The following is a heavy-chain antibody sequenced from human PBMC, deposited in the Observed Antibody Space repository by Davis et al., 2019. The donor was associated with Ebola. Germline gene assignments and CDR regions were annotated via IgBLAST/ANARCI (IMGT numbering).Heavy chain of an antibody. CDR2: IWYDGSNK. D-gene: IGHD4-11*01. CDR1: GFTFSSYG. CDR3: ARIRDYNIHWFDP. J-gene: IGHJ5*02. V-gene: IGHV3-33*01. Sequence: GGSLRLSCAASGFTFSSYGMHWVRQAPGKGLEWVAVIWYDGSNKYYADSVKGRFTISRDNSKNTLYLQMNSLRAEDTAVYYCARIRDYNIHWFDPWGQGTLVTVSS.